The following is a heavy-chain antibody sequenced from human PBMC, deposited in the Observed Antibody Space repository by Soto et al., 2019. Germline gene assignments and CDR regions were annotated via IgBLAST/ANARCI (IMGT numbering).Heavy chain of an antibody. V-gene: IGHV1-69*01. CDR1: GGTFSTFA. CDR2: IISIFGTT. Sequence: QVQLVQSGAEVKKPGSSVKVSCKASGGTFSTFAISWVRQAPGQGLEWMGGIISIFGTTEYAQKFQGRVTIYADESTSTAYMELSSLRSDDTSVYFCATSGECGGDCSVYGMAVW. J-gene: IGHJ6*01. CDR3: ATSGECGGDCSVYGMAV. D-gene: IGHD2-21*02.